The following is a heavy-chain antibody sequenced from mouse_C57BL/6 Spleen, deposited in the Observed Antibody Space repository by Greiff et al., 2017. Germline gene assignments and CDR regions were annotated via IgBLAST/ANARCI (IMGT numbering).Heavy chain of an antibody. CDR1: GYAFSSYW. J-gene: IGHJ1*03. D-gene: IGHD1-1*01. V-gene: IGHV1-80*01. CDR3: ARRDYGGWYFDV. CDR2: IYPGDGDT. Sequence: VQLKESGAELVKPGASVKISCKASGYAFSSYWMNWVKQRPGKGLEWIGQIYPGDGDTNYNGKFKGKATLTADKSSSTAYMQLSSLTSEDSAVYVCARRDYGGWYFDVWGTGTTVTVSS.